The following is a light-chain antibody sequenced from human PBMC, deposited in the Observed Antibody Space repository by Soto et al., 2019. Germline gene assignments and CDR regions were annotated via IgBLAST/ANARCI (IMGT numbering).Light chain of an antibody. CDR1: GSDVGGYNL. V-gene: IGLV2-8*01. Sequence: QSALTQPPSASGSPGQSVTISCAGTGSDVGGYNLVSWYQQHPGKAPKLMIYEVIKRPSGVPDRFSGSKSGNTASLTVSGLHAEDEADYYCSSYSGSDNFVVFGGGTKVTVL. CDR2: EVI. CDR3: SSYSGSDNFVV. J-gene: IGLJ2*01.